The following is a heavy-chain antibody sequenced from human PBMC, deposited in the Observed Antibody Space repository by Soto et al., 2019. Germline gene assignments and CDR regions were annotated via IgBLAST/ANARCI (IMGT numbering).Heavy chain of an antibody. D-gene: IGHD6-19*01. Sequence: SETLSLTCTVSGGSVSSNSFYWSWIRQSPWKGLEWLGYIYYSGSTSYNPSLKSRVTISVDTSKNQFSLNLYSVTAADTAVYYCARQWLPNTYHYFGIDVWGQGXTVTVYS. CDR1: GGSVSSNSFY. J-gene: IGHJ6*02. CDR2: IYYSGST. CDR3: ARQWLPNTYHYFGIDV. V-gene: IGHV4-61*01.